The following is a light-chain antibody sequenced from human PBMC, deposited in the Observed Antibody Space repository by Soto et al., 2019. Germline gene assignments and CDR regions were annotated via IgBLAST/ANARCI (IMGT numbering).Light chain of an antibody. CDR1: QSISTY. Sequence: DIQMTQSPSSLSASVGDRVTITCRASQSISTYLNWYQHKPGKAPKVLIYAVSSLQSGVPSRFSGSGSVTDFTLTITSLQPEDSATYYCQHSYGTPRTFGHWTKVEIK. CDR2: AVS. J-gene: IGKJ1*01. CDR3: QHSYGTPRT. V-gene: IGKV1-39*01.